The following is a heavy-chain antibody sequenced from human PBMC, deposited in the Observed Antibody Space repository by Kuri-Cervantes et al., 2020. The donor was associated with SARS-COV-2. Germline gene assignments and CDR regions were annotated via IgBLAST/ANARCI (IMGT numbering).Heavy chain of an antibody. D-gene: IGHD6-25*01. CDR3: AIDKGRGAFDH. Sequence: GESLKISCETSGFSFTDYYVSWIRQIPGGGLEWLSFISGSSSFTNSADFVKGRFTISKDNAKTSVYLQMTSLRAEDTALYYCAIDKGRGAFDHWGQGTLVTVSS. CDR2: ISGSSSFT. V-gene: IGHV3-11*06. J-gene: IGHJ4*02. CDR1: GFSFTDYY.